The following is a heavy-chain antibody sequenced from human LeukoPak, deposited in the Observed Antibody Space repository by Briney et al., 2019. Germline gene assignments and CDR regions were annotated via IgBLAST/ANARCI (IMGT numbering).Heavy chain of an antibody. Sequence: SQTLSLTCTVSGGSISSGSYCWSWLRQPAGKELEWIGRVYTSGSTNYRTSLKSRITISIDTSKNQFSLKVNSVTAADTAVYYCAREILRSHFDYWGQGALVTVSS. CDR1: GGSISSGSYC. J-gene: IGHJ4*02. CDR3: AREILRSHFDY. V-gene: IGHV4-61*02. D-gene: IGHD2-15*01. CDR2: VYTSGST.